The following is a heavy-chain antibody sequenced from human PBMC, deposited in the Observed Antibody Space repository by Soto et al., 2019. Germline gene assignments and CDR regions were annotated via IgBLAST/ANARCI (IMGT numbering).Heavy chain of an antibody. V-gene: IGHV1-46*01. CDR2: INPSGGST. CDR3: VVNFHYDTFDI. CDR1: GYTFTSYY. J-gene: IGHJ3*02. Sequence: ASVKVSCKASGYTFTSYYMHWVRQAPGQGLEWMGIINPSGGSTSYAQKFQGRVTMTRDTSTSTVYMELSSLRSEDTAVYYCVVNFHYDTFDIWGQGTMVTVSS.